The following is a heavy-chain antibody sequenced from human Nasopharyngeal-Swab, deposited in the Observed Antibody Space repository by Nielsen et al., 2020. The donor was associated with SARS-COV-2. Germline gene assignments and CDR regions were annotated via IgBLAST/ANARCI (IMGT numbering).Heavy chain of an antibody. CDR3: ARDPPVGATTVFDY. CDR2: ISSSSSTI. D-gene: IGHD1-26*01. V-gene: IGHV3-48*04. J-gene: IGHJ4*02. CDR1: GFTFSSYS. Sequence: GGSLRLSCAASGFTFSSYSMNWVRQAPGKGLEWVSYISSSSSTIYYADSVKGRFTISRDNAKNSLYLQMNSLRAVDTAVYYCARDPPVGATTVFDYWGQGTLVTVSS.